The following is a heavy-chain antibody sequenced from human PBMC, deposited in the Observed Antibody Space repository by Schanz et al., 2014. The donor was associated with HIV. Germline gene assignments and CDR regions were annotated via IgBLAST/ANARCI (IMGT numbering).Heavy chain of an antibody. CDR1: RFTFSTYG. J-gene: IGHJ6*02. CDR3: ARDVTRNYDFWSGYYAAYGMDV. V-gene: IGHV3-33*01. CDR2: IWYDGTNK. Sequence: QVQLVESGGGVVQPRRSLRLSCAASRFTFSTYGMHWVRQAPGKGLEWVALIWYDGTNKYYADSVKGRFTISRDNSKNTLYLQMNSLRAEDTAVYYCARDVTRNYDFWSGYYAAYGMDVWGQGTTVTVSS. D-gene: IGHD3-3*01.